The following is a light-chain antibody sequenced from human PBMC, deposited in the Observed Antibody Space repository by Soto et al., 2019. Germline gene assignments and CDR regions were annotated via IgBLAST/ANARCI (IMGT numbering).Light chain of an antibody. V-gene: IGKV3-15*01. J-gene: IGKJ5*01. Sequence: EIVMTQSPVTLSVSPGERATLSCRASQNVNSNLAWYQQTPGQAPRLLIYGASTRATGIPVRFSGSGSGTEFTLTISSLQSEDFAVYYCQQYNNWPIPFGQGTRLEIK. CDR3: QQYNNWPIP. CDR1: QNVNSN. CDR2: GAS.